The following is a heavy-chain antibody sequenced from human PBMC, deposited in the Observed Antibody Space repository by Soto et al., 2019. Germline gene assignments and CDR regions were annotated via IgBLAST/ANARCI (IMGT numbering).Heavy chain of an antibody. CDR1: GGSISSGGYY. Sequence: PSETLSLTCTVSGGSISSGGYYWSWIRQDPGKGLEWIGYIFYSGSTFYNPSLKSRVTISVDTSKNQFSLKMSSVTAADTAVYYCARSPRSVSAGGVDSWGQGILVTVSS. D-gene: IGHD6-13*01. J-gene: IGHJ4*02. V-gene: IGHV4-31*03. CDR3: ARSPRSVSAGGVDS. CDR2: IFYSGST.